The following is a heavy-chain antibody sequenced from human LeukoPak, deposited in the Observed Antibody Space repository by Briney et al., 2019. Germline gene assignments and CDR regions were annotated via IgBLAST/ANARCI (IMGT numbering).Heavy chain of an antibody. V-gene: IGHV2-70*11. J-gene: IGHJ4*02. CDR1: GFSLSTSGMC. Sequence: SGPALVKPTQTLTLTCTFSGFSLSTSGMCVSWIRQPPGKALEWLARIDWDDDKYYSTSLKTRLTISKDTSKNQVVLTMTNMDPADTATYYCARIAYGSGSYYFDYWGQGTLVTVSS. CDR3: ARIAYGSGSYYFDY. CDR2: IDWDDDK. D-gene: IGHD3-10*01.